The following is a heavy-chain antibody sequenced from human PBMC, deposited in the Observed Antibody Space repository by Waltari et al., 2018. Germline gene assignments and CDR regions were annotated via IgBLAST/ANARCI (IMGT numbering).Heavy chain of an antibody. CDR1: GDSMSDPDC. J-gene: IGHJ4*02. V-gene: IGHV4-4*02. CDR2: VRGDRRT. CDR3: ARDRGRGLYLDS. Sequence: HLEELGPGLVRPSGTLSLICAVSGDSMSDPDCWSGVRQAPGKGLEWIGQVRGDRRTNYNPSFASRVTVALDTSSAQFSLKVTSATAADTAVYYCARDRGRGLYLDSWGQGILVTVTP. D-gene: IGHD2-15*01.